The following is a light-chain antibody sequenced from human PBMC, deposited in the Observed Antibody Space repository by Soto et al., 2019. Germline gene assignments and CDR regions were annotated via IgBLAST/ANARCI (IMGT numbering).Light chain of an antibody. V-gene: IGKV3-20*01. Sequence: EIVLTQSPGTLSLSPGERATLSCRASQSVSSSYLSWYQQQPGQAPRLLIYGASSRATGIPDRCSGSGSGTDFTLTISRLEPEDFAVYYCQQYGSSPLTFGGGTKVDIK. CDR3: QQYGSSPLT. CDR1: QSVSSSY. CDR2: GAS. J-gene: IGKJ4*01.